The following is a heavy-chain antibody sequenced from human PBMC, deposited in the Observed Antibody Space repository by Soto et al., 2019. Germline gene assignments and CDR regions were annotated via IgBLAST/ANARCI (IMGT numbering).Heavy chain of an antibody. CDR1: GFSFSSFA. CDR2: ISGSADRT. Sequence: EVQLLECGGGFIHPGGSLRLSCAASGFSFSSFAMNWVRQAPGKGLEWVSIISGSADRTFYADSVKGRFTISRDNSKSTLYMQITSLRAEDTAVYYCAKTRGAMIYAISVYGMDVWGQGTTVTVSS. V-gene: IGHV3-23*01. D-gene: IGHD2-8*01. J-gene: IGHJ6*02. CDR3: AKTRGAMIYAISVYGMDV.